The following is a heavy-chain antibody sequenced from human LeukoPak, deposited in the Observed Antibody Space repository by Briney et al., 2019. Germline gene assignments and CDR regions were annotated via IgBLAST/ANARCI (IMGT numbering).Heavy chain of an antibody. D-gene: IGHD2-15*01. CDR1: GYTFTSYG. Sequence: GASVKVSCKTSGYTFTSYGISRVRQAPGQGLEWMGWISAYNGNTNYAQKHQGSVTMTTDTSTSTAYMELRSLRSDDTAVYYCARDVGGYFDLWGRGTLVTVSS. J-gene: IGHJ2*01. CDR2: ISAYNGNT. CDR3: ARDVGGYFDL. V-gene: IGHV1-18*01.